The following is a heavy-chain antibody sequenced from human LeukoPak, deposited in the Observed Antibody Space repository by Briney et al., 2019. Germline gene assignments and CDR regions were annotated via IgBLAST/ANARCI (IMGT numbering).Heavy chain of an antibody. Sequence: GGSLRLSCAASGFTFNTYGMNWVRQAPGKGLEWVAIIWYDGGIKYYEDSVKGRFTVSRDNSKNTLYLQMNSLRPEDTAVYYCAKDLGVGAYLLFDYITSGLDSWGQGTLVTVSS. CDR1: GFTFNTYG. CDR3: AKDLGVGAYLLFDYITSGLDS. D-gene: IGHD2/OR15-2a*01. J-gene: IGHJ4*02. CDR2: IWYDGGIK. V-gene: IGHV3-30*02.